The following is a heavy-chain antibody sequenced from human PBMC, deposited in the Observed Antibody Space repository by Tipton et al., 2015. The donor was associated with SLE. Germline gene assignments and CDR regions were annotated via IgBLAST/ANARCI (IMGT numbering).Heavy chain of an antibody. CDR1: GYSFTSYW. Sequence: QSGAEVKKPGESLKISCKGSGYSFTSYWIGWVRQMPGKGLEWMGIIYPGDSDTRYSPSFQGQVTIPADNSISTASLQWSSLKASDPAMYYCARQYSYAKGYFDYWGQGTLVTVSS. J-gene: IGHJ4*02. V-gene: IGHV5-51*01. CDR3: ARQYSYAKGYFDY. CDR2: IYPGDSDT. D-gene: IGHD5-18*01.